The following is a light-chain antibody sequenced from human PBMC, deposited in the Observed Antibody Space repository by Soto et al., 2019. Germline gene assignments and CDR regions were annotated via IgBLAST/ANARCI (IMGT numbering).Light chain of an antibody. J-gene: IGKJ1*01. V-gene: IGKV1-33*01. CDR2: VAS. CDR3: QQYNSYPWT. CDR1: QDISNH. Sequence: DNRMTQSPSSLSASVGDRVTITCQASQDISNHLNWYQQKPGKAPKLLIYVASNLDTGVPSRFSGSGSGTEFTFTISSLQPEDVATYYCQQYNSYPWTFCQGTKVDIK.